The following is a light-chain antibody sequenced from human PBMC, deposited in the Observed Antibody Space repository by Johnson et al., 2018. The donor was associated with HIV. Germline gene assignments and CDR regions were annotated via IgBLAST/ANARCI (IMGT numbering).Light chain of an antibody. CDR3: GTWDSSLSGGV. CDR2: ENN. Sequence: HSVLTQPPSVSAAPGQKVTISCSGSSSKIGNNYVSWYQQLPGTAPKLLIYENNKRPSGIPDRFSGSKSGTSATLGITGLQTGDEADYYCGTWDSSLSGGVFGTGTKVTFL. V-gene: IGLV1-51*02. J-gene: IGLJ1*01. CDR1: SSKIGNNY.